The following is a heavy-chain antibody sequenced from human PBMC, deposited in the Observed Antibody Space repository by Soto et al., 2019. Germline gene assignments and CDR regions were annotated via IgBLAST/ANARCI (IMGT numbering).Heavy chain of an antibody. CDR2: INPKSGGT. J-gene: IGHJ5*02. CDR3: ARGIAALRLSWFGP. Sequence: QAQLVQSGAEVKKPGASVKVSCMASGYTFSGNYLHWVRQAPGQGLEWMGWINPKSGGTGYAQKFQGRVTMTTDTSTSTACMELSSLISADMAVYYCARGIAALRLSWFGPWGQGTLVTVSS. D-gene: IGHD6-13*01. V-gene: IGHV1-2*02. CDR1: GYTFSGNY.